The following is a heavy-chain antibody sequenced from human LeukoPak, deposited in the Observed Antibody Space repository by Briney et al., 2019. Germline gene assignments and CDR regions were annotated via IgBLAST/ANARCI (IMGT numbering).Heavy chain of an antibody. V-gene: IGHV1-2*06. CDR2: INPNSGGT. CDR1: GYTFTGYY. J-gene: IGHJ4*02. D-gene: IGHD1-26*01. CDR3: ARDVAGTSSDY. Sequence: ASVKVSCKASGYTFTGYYMHWVRQAPGQGLEWMGRINPNSGGTNYAQKFQGRVTMTTDTSTSTAYMELRSLRSDDTAVYYCARDVAGTSSDYWGQGTLVTVSS.